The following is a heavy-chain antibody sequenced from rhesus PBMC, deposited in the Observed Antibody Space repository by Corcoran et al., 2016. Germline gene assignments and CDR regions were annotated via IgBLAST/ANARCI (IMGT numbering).Heavy chain of an antibody. V-gene: IGHV1-180*01. CDR3: TRGGSGSYSPFDY. CDR2: ISPYNGNK. Sequence: QVQLVQSGAEIKQPGASVKLSCKASGYTFTSYYMHWVRQAPGQGLEWIGLISPYNGNKSYAQNFQGRVTITTDTSTRTGYRELSRLRSEDTAVYYCTRGGSGSYSPFDYWGQGVLVTVSS. J-gene: IGHJ4*01. CDR1: GYTFTSYY. D-gene: IGHD3-16*01.